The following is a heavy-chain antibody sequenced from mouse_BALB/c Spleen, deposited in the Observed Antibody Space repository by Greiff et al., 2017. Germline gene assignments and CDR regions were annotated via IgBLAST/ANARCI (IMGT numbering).Heavy chain of an antibody. CDR3: ARDRDQYGPAWFAY. D-gene: IGHD1-1*02. J-gene: IGHJ3*01. CDR2: INSNGGST. V-gene: IGHV5-6-3*01. CDR1: GFTFSSYG. Sequence: VQLKQSGGGLVQPGGSLKLSCAASGFTFSSYGMSWVRQTPDKRLELVATINSNGGSTYYPDSVKGRFTISRDNAKNNLYLQMSSLKSEDTAMYYGARDRDQYGPAWFAYWGQGTLVTVSA.